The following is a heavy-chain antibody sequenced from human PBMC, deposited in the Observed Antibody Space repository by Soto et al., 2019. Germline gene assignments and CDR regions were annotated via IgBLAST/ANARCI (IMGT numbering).Heavy chain of an antibody. D-gene: IGHD7-27*01. Sequence: TFTSSAMQWVRQARGQRLEWIGWIVVGSGNTNYAQKFQERVTITRNTLYLQMNSLRAEDTAVYYCAKDFLQDWGQDYYYGMDVWGQGTTVTVSS. CDR2: IVVGSGNT. V-gene: IGHV1-58*02. CDR1: TFTSSA. J-gene: IGHJ6*02. CDR3: AKDFLQDWGQDYYYGMDV.